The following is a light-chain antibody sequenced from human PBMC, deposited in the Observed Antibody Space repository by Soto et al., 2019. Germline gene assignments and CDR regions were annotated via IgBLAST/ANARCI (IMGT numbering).Light chain of an antibody. J-gene: IGKJ4*01. CDR3: QQYNNWPLT. V-gene: IGKV3-15*01. CDR1: QSVKSS. Sequence: EIVMTQSPSTLSLSPGERPALSWKASQSVKSSLAWYKQKPGQAPSLLSYGASTRATGVPARFSGSGSGTEFTLTISGLTSEAFAVYYCQQYNNWPLTFGGGTKVYIK. CDR2: GAS.